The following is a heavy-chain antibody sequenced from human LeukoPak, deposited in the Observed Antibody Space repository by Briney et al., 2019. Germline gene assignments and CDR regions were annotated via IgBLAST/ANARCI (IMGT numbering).Heavy chain of an antibody. V-gene: IGHV3-48*01. CDR2: ISSSSSAI. Sequence: GGSLRLSCAASGFTFSSYSVNWVRQAPGKGLEWVSYISSSSSAIYYADSVKGRFTISRDNAKNLLYLQMNSLRVEDTAVYYCAGLDTVMVRDSGYWGQGTLVTVSS. D-gene: IGHD5-18*01. CDR1: GFTFSSYS. J-gene: IGHJ4*02. CDR3: AGLDTVMVRDSGY.